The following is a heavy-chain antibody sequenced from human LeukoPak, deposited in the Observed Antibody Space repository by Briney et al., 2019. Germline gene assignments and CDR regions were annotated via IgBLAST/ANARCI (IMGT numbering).Heavy chain of an antibody. Sequence: ASVKVSCKASGHTFTSYDINWVRQATGQGLEWMGWMNPNSGNTGYAQKFQGRVTMTRNTSISTAYMELSSLRSEDTAVYYCARGRREWEPSLDYWGQGTLVTVSS. J-gene: IGHJ4*02. CDR3: ARGRREWEPSLDY. CDR2: MNPNSGNT. D-gene: IGHD1-26*01. CDR1: GHTFTSYD. V-gene: IGHV1-8*01.